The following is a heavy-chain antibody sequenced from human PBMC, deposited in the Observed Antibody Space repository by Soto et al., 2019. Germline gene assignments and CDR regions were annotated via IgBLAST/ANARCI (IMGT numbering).Heavy chain of an antibody. D-gene: IGHD1-7*01. CDR2: ISYDGSNK. V-gene: IGHV3-30-3*01. Sequence: LRLSCEASGFKFNTYGMHWFRQTPGKELEWVALISYDGSNKYYAKSVKGRFRISRDNSDNTVYLQMNSLSTEDTAAYYCARVLLELWPVDYWGPGTLVTVSS. J-gene: IGHJ4*02. CDR3: ARVLLELWPVDY. CDR1: GFKFNTYG.